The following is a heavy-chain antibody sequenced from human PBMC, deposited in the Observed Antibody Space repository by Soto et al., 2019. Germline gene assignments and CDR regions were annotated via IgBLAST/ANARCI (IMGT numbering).Heavy chain of an antibody. CDR1: GYTFTSNY. J-gene: IGHJ6*01. CDR3: ARVLFRERPRHSWGVYGLDV. D-gene: IGHD3-10*01. Sequence: SVKASSKECGYTFTSNYMYWLRQAPGQGLEWMGIINPSGGSTSYAQKFQGRVTMTRDMSTSTVYMELSSLRSEDTAVYYCARVLFRERPRHSWGVYGLDVWGQGTLVTVSS. V-gene: IGHV1-46*01. CDR2: INPSGGST.